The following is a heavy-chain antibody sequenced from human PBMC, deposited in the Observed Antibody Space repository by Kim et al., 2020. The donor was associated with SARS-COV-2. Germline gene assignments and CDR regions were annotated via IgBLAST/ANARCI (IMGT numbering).Heavy chain of an antibody. V-gene: IGHV1-69*13. CDR2: IIPIFGTA. J-gene: IGHJ6*02. CDR3: ASRTRGPQLSYYGMDV. Sequence: SVKVSCKASGGTFSSYAISWVRQAPGQGLEWMGGIIPIFGTANYAQKFQGRVTITADESTSTAYMELSSLRSEDTAVYYCASRTRGPQLSYYGMDVWGQGATVTVSS. CDR1: GGTFSSYA. D-gene: IGHD6-6*01.